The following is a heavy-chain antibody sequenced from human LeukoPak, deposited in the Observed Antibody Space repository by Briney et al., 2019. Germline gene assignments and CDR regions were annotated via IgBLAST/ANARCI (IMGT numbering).Heavy chain of an antibody. CDR2: IYYSGST. CDR3: AGAYDILTGYYLEH. CDR1: GGSISSYY. D-gene: IGHD3-9*01. J-gene: IGHJ4*02. V-gene: IGHV4-59*08. Sequence: SETLSLTCTVSGGSISSYYWSWIRQPPGKGLEWIGYIYYSGSTNYNPSLKSRVTISVDTSKNQFSLKLSSVTAADTAVYYCAGAYDILTGYYLEHWGQGTLVTVSS.